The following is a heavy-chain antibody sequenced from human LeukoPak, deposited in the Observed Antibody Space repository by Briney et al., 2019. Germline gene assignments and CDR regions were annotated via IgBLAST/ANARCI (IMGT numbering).Heavy chain of an antibody. V-gene: IGHV4-39*02. Sequence: SETLSLTCTVSGGSISSSSYYWGWIRQPPGKGLEWIGSIYYSGRTYYNPSLKSRVTISVDTSKNHFSLKLSSVTAADTAVYYCARTYYDFWSGTGAIWGQGTMVTASS. CDR1: GGSISSSSYY. CDR3: ARTYYDFWSGTGAI. CDR2: IYYSGRT. D-gene: IGHD3-3*01. J-gene: IGHJ3*02.